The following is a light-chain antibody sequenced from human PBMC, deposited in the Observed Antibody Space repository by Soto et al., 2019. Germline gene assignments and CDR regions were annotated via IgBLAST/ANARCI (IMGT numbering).Light chain of an antibody. J-gene: IGLJ1*01. Sequence: QSALTQPASVSGSPGQSITISCTGTSSDVGSYNLVSWYQQHPGKAPKLMIYEATKRPSGVSDRFSGSRSGNTASLTISGLQAEDEADYYCSSYASSSTYVFGTGTKLTVL. CDR3: SSYASSSTYV. CDR2: EAT. CDR1: SSDVGSYNL. V-gene: IGLV2-23*01.